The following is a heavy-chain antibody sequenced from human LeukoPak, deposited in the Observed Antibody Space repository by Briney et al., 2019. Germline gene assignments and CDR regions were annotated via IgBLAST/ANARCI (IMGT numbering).Heavy chain of an antibody. D-gene: IGHD1-26*01. CDR1: GGTFSSYA. V-gene: IGHV1-69*13. CDR3: AIQGSGSYYAGLPYYYYMDV. J-gene: IGHJ6*03. Sequence: SVKVSCKASGGTFSSYAISWVRQAPGQGLEWMGGIIPIFGTANYAQKFQGRVTITADESTSTAYMELSSLRSEDTAVYYCAIQGSGSYYAGLPYYYYMDVWGKGTTVTVSS. CDR2: IIPIFGTA.